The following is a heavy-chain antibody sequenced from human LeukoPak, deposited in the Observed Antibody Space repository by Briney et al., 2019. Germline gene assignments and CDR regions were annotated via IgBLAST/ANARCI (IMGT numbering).Heavy chain of an antibody. V-gene: IGHV3-33*03. CDR3: ARVPYDVVQLDYNYDSSGYY. CDR1: GSSFSSYG. CDR2: IRYDGSKK. D-gene: IGHD3-22*01. J-gene: IGHJ4*02. Sequence: QTGGSLRLSCAAAGSSFSSYGMHWVRQAPGKGLGWVAVIRYDGSKKYYGDSVKGRFTISRDNSKHTLYLQMSSLRAEETAVYYCARVPYDVVQLDYNYDSSGYYGGQGTLVTVSS.